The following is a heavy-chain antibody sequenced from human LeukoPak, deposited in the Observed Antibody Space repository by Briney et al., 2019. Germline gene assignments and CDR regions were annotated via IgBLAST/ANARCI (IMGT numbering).Heavy chain of an antibody. J-gene: IGHJ4*02. CDR3: AKSGDPTYDFWSGYAMNFDY. CDR2: ISGSGGST. V-gene: IGHV3-23*01. CDR1: GFTFSSYA. Sequence: GGSLRLSCAASGFTFSSYAMSWVRQAPGKGLEWVSAISGSGGSTYYADSVKGRFTISRDDSKNTLYLQMNSLRAENTAVYYCAKSGDPTYDFWSGYAMNFDYWGQGTLVTVSS. D-gene: IGHD3-3*01.